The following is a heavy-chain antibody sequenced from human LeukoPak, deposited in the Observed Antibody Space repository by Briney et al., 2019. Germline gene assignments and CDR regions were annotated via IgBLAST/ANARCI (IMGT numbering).Heavy chain of an antibody. CDR1: DDSAYCSGFY. CDR3: ATDRDLRWFYF. J-gene: IGHJ4*02. CDR2: FNHGGNT. Sequence: PSETLSLACTVSDDSAYCSGFYWGWMRQPPGKGLEWIGSFNHGGNTYYNPSLKSRVTISGDTYKKQFSLKLSSVTAADTAVYYCATDRDLRWFYFWGQGTLVTVSS. D-gene: IGHD2-21*01. V-gene: IGHV4-39*07.